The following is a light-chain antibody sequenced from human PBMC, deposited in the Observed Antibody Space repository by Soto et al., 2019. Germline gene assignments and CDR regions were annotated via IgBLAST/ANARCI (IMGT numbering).Light chain of an antibody. CDR1: QSISSY. J-gene: IGKJ3*01. CDR2: AAS. CDR3: QQSYSTPFT. V-gene: IGKV1-39*01. Sequence: DIQMTQAPSSLSASVGDRVTITCRASQSISSYLNWYQQKPGKAPKLLIYAASSLQSGVPSMFSGSGSGTDFTLPISSLQPEDFATYYCQQSYSTPFTFGPGTKVDI.